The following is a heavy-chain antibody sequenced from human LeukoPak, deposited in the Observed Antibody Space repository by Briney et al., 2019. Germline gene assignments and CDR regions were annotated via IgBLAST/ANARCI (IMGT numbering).Heavy chain of an antibody. CDR1: GYTFTGYY. J-gene: IGHJ6*03. D-gene: IGHD1-26*01. CDR3: ARRQWELLRRYYYYYMDV. V-gene: IGHV1-2*02. Sequence: ASVKVSCKASGYTFTGYYMHWVRQAPGQGLEWMGWINPNSGGTNYAQKFQGRVTMTRDTSISTAYMELSRLRSDDTAVYYCARRQWELLRRYYYYYMDVWGKGTTVTISS. CDR2: INPNSGGT.